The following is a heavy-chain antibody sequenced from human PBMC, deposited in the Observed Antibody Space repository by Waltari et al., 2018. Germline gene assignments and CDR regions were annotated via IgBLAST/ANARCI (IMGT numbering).Heavy chain of an antibody. CDR2: ISSSSSTI. V-gene: IGHV3-48*04. Sequence: EVQLVESGGGLVQPGGSLRLSCAASGFTFSSYSMNWVRQAPGKGLEWVSYISSSSSTIYYADSVKGRFTISRDNAKNSLYLQMNSLRAEDTAVYYCARVPTRGVVTQWYFDLWGRGTLVTVSS. D-gene: IGHD3-3*01. CDR1: GFTFSSYS. CDR3: ARVPTRGVVTQWYFDL. J-gene: IGHJ2*01.